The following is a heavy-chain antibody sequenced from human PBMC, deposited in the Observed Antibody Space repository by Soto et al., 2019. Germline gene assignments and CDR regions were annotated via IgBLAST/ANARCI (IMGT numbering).Heavy chain of an antibody. CDR1: GFSLSNYA. D-gene: IGHD6-19*01. CDR3: ARGLYISGRVWGYDM. V-gene: IGHV3-23*01. CDR2: RVGTSGIT. J-gene: IGHJ3*02. Sequence: PGGSLRLSCAASGFSLSNYAVTWVRQAPGKGLEWVSRVGTSGITKYADSVRGRFSISRDSSKDTVNLEMNSLRADDTAVYIWARGLYISGRVWGYDMWGQGTMVTVSS.